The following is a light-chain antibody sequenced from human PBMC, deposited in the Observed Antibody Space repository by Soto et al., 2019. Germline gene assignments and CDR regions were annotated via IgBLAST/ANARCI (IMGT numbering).Light chain of an antibody. Sequence: DIQMTQSPSSLSASVGYRFTITCRAGQSINAFLNWYQQKPGKAPKLLIYTASTLQTGVPSRFSGSGSGTDFTLTINNLQPEDFAIYYCQQSFGTVWTFGQGTTGDIK. J-gene: IGKJ1*01. V-gene: IGKV1-39*01. CDR3: QQSFGTVWT. CDR2: TAS. CDR1: QSINAF.